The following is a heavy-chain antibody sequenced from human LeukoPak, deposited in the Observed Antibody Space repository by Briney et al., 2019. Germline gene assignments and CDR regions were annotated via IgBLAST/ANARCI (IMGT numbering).Heavy chain of an antibody. CDR1: GGSISSSSYY. V-gene: IGHV3-23*01. CDR3: AKSVPQGGHDFRDAFEI. J-gene: IGHJ3*02. CDR2: ISGSGGST. D-gene: IGHD2-2*01. Sequence: ETLSLTCTVSGGSISSSSYYWGWIRQPPGKGLEWVSTISGSGGSTYYADSVKGRFTISRDNSKSTLYLQMNSLRADDTAVYFCAKSVPQGGHDFRDAFEIWGQGT.